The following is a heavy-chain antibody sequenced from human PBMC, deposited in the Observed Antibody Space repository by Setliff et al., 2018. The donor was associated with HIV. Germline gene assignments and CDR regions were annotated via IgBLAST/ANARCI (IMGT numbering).Heavy chain of an antibody. V-gene: IGHV3-30*04. CDR3: ARPKRGGQWLVPIDY. D-gene: IGHD6-19*01. CDR1: GFTFSAYA. CDR2: LSYDGDNY. Sequence: GGSLRLSCAASGFTFSAYAMHWVRQAPGKGLEWVAVLSYDGDNYYYADSVRGRFTISRDNSKNTLYLQMNSLRAEDTAVYYCARPKRGGQWLVPIDYWGQGTLVTVSS. J-gene: IGHJ4*02.